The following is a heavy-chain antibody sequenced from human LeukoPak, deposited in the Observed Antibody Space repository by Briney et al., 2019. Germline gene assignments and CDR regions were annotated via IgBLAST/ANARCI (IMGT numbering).Heavy chain of an antibody. CDR1: GGSVSSHF. Sequence: SETLSLTCTVSGGSVSSHFWSWIRQPPGKGLEWIGYIYNSGITNYNPSLKSRVTMPVDTSKNQFSLMLRSVTAADTAVYYCARDHLPAGAPGYYMDVWGKGTTVTVSS. J-gene: IGHJ6*03. V-gene: IGHV4-59*02. CDR3: ARDHLPAGAPGYYMDV. CDR2: IYNSGIT. D-gene: IGHD4/OR15-4a*01.